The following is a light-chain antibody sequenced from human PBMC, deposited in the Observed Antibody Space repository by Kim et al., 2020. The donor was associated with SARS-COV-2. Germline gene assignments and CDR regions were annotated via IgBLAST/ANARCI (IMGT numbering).Light chain of an antibody. CDR1: QSVSSLY. CDR2: GTT. CDR3: QHYDNSRYT. J-gene: IGKJ2*01. Sequence: LAPGVTVAQSCRASQSVSSLYFAWYQHRPGLPPRLLIHGTTNRAAGTPDRFAGSGSGTDFTLTITRLEAEDLGVYYCQHYDNSRYTFGQGTKLEI. V-gene: IGKV3-20*01.